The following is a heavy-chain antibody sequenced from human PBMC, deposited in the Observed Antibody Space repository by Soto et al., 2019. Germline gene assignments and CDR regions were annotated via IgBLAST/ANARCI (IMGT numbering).Heavy chain of an antibody. D-gene: IGHD2-2*02. CDR2: ISAGGST. J-gene: IGHJ4*02. V-gene: IGHV3-23*01. CDR1: GCTLSDYA. Sequence: PERSVRRSCTAFGCTLSDYAMSWVRQPPGKGLEWVSVISAGGSTYYADSVKGRFTVSRANSKNTLYLQMNSLRAEDTAVYYCANVPIWCSSTSCYTEGFDYWVQATLVSGS. CDR3: ANVPIWCSSTSCYTEGFDY.